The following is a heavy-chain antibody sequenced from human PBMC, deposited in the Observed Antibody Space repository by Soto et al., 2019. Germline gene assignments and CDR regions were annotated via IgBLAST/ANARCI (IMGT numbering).Heavy chain of an antibody. CDR2: ISGSGGST. J-gene: IGHJ4*02. D-gene: IGHD5-18*01. CDR1: AVAFSSYA. V-gene: IGHV3-23*01. Sequence: GGALRLSCAAAAVAFSSYAMSWVRQAAGKGREWGSAISGSGGSTYYAASAKGRFTISRDNSKNPLSLQMTSMRAADTAVYHCAKVGGYSYGSFDYWRQGTLVTVSS. CDR3: AKVGGYSYGSFDY.